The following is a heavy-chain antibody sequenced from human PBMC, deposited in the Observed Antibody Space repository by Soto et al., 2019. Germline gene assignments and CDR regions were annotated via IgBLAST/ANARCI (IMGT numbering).Heavy chain of an antibody. CDR3: VRVFDAYYFDS. CDR2: IWGDGSNK. V-gene: IGHV3-33*01. J-gene: IGHJ4*02. D-gene: IGHD3-9*01. CDR1: GFTFSTYG. Sequence: QVQLVESGGSVVQPGRSLRLSCAVSGFTFSTYGMHWVRQAPGKGLEWVAVIWGDGSNKYHADSVKGRVTISRDTTKNLLYLDMNSLRAEDTAVYYCVRVFDAYYFDSWGQGTLVTVSS.